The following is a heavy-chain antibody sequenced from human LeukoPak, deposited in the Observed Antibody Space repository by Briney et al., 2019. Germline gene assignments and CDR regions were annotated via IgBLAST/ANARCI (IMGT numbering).Heavy chain of an antibody. J-gene: IGHJ4*02. Sequence: YPGGSLRLSCAASGFTFSDYYMSWIRQAPGKGLEWVSYISSGSSTIYYADSVKGRFTISRDNAKNLLYLQMDSLRVEDTAIYYCARDPRTVRIWGQGTLVTVSS. D-gene: IGHD1-1*01. CDR3: ARDPRTVRI. CDR1: GFTFSDYY. V-gene: IGHV3-11*04. CDR2: ISSGSSTI.